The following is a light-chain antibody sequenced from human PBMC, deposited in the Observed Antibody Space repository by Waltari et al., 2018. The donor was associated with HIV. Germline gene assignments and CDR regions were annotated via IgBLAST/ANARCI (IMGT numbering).Light chain of an antibody. CDR2: DNS. Sequence: QSVLTQPPSVSAAPGQKVTISCSRSSSNIGNDYVSWYQHVPRAAPRLLIYDNSKRPSGIPDRFSGSESGTSATLAITGLQTGDEADYYCGTWDRTLGGGVFGGGTKLTVL. V-gene: IGLV1-51*01. CDR3: GTWDRTLGGGV. CDR1: SSNIGNDY. J-gene: IGLJ3*02.